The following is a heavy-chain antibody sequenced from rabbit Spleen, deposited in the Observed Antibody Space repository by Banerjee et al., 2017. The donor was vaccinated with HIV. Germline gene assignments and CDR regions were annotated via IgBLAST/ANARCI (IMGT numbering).Heavy chain of an antibody. J-gene: IGHJ3*01. CDR2: IPAGSSGST. D-gene: IGHD8-1*01. V-gene: IGHV1S45*01. Sequence: QEQLVESGGGLVQPGASLTLTCTASGFSFDSSYYISWVRQAPGKGLEWIGYIPAGSSGSTYYASWAKGRFTTSKTSSTTVTLQMTSLTVADTATYFCARDTGSSFSSYGMDLWGQGTLVTVS. CDR1: GFSFDSSYY. CDR3: ARDTGSSFSSYGMDL.